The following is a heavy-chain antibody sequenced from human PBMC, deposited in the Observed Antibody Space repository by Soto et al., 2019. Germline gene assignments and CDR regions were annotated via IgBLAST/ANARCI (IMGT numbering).Heavy chain of an antibody. D-gene: IGHD6-19*01. CDR3: AGKEGMDPSGLIMDV. CDR1: GGSISSSSYY. V-gene: IGHV4-39*01. J-gene: IGHJ6*02. CDR2: IYYSGST. Sequence: SETLSLTCTVSGGSISSSSYYWGWIRQPPGKGLEWIGSIYYSGSTYYNPSLKSRVTISVDTSKNQFSLKLSSVTAADTAVYYCAGKEGMDPSGLIMDVGGQGTRVTVSS.